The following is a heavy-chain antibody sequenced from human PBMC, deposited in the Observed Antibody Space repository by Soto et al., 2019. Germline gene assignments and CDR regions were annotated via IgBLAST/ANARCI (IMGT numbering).Heavy chain of an antibody. Sequence: SVKVSCKASGGTFSSYAISWVRQAPGQGLEWMGGIIPIFGTANYAQKFQGRVTITADESTSTAYMELSSLRSEDTAVYYCATTPRLSGYTYAFDIWGQGTMVTVSS. CDR2: IIPIFGTA. V-gene: IGHV1-69*13. J-gene: IGHJ3*02. CDR3: ATTPRLSGYTYAFDI. CDR1: GGTFSSYA. D-gene: IGHD3-22*01.